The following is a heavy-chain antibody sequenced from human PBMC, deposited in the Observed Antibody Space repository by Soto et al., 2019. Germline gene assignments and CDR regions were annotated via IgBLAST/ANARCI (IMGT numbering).Heavy chain of an antibody. CDR3: ARDEMTTVTTQDFQH. V-gene: IGHV1-18*01. CDR2: ISAYNGNT. CDR1: GYTFTSYG. Sequence: QVQLVQSGAEVKKPGASVKVSCKASGYTFTSYGISWVRQAPGQGLEWMGWISAYNGNTNYAQKLQGRVTVTTDTSTSTAYMELRSLRSDDTAVYYCARDEMTTVTTQDFQHWGQGTLVTVSS. J-gene: IGHJ1*01. D-gene: IGHD4-17*01.